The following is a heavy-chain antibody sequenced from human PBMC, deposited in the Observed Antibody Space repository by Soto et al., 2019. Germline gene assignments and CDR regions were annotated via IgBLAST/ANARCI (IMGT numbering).Heavy chain of an antibody. CDR1: GFTVSNNY. D-gene: IGHD3-16*01. CDR2: TYSGGST. Sequence: EEQLVESGGDLVQPGGSLRLSCAASGFTVSNNYMSWVRQAPGKGLEWISLTYSGGSTYYADSVKGRFTISRDSSKNTLYLQMNSRRAEDTAMYYCAAYSHKGYWGQGTLVTVSS. V-gene: IGHV3-66*01. J-gene: IGHJ4*02. CDR3: AAYSHKGY.